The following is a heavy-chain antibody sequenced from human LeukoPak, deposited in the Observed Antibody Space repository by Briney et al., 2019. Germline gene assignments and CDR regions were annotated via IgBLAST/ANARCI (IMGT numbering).Heavy chain of an antibody. CDR1: GYTFTGYY. V-gene: IGHV1-2*02. CDR2: INPNSGGT. Sequence: ASVTVSCKASGYTFTGYYMHWVRQAPGQGLEWMGWINPNSGGTNYAQKFQGRVTMTRDTSISTAYMELSRLRSDDTAVYYCARSPGFGELSWAPVYYMDVWGKGTTVTISS. CDR3: ARSPGFGELSWAPVYYMDV. D-gene: IGHD3-10*01. J-gene: IGHJ6*03.